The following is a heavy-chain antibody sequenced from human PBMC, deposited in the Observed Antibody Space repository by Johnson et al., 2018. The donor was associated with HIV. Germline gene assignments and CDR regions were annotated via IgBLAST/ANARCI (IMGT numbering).Heavy chain of an antibody. CDR1: GFTVSSNY. Sequence: EKLVESGGGLVQPGGSLRLSCAASGFTVSSNYMNWVRQAPGKGLEWVSVIYSGGSTYYADSVKGRFTISRDNSKNTLYLQMNSLRPEDTAVYYCAKDRAEVVVVHDALDMWGQGTMVTVSS. D-gene: IGHD3-22*01. CDR3: AKDRAEVVVVHDALDM. V-gene: IGHV3-66*01. J-gene: IGHJ3*02. CDR2: IYSGGST.